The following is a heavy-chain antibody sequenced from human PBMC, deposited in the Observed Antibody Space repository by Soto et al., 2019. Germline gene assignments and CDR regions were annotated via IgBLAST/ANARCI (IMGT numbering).Heavy chain of an antibody. CDR2: INPDGSTT. CDR3: ARDLRGSPDC. J-gene: IGHJ4*02. CDR1: GFTFSDYA. V-gene: IGHV3-74*01. Sequence: PGGSLRLSCAASGFTFSDYAMSWVRQAPGKGLEWVSLINPDGSTTTYADSVKGRFIISRDNTKNTVYLQMNSLRVEDTAVYYCARDLRGSPDCWGQGTLVTVSS.